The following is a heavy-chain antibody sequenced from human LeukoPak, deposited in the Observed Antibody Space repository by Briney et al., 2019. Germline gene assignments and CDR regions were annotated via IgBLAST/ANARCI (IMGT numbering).Heavy chain of an antibody. V-gene: IGHV3-23*01. D-gene: IGHD1-20*01. J-gene: IGHJ4*02. CDR1: GFTFSSYA. CDR3: ANGITGTKFDY. CDR2: ISGSGGST. Sequence: GGSLRLSCAASGFTFSSYAMNWVRQAPGKGLEWVSAISGSGGSTYYADSVKGRFTISRDNSKNTLYLQMNSLRAEDTAVYYCANGITGTKFDYWGQGTLVTVSS.